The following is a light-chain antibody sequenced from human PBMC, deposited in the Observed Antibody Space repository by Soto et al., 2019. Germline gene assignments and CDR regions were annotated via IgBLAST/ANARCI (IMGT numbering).Light chain of an antibody. CDR3: SSYTSSSPLVV. J-gene: IGLJ2*01. CDR1: SSDVGGYNY. CDR2: DVS. V-gene: IGLV2-14*01. Sequence: QSALTQPASVSGSPGQSITISCTGTSSDVGGYNYVSWYQQHPGKAPKLMIYDVSNRPSGVSNRFSGSKSGNTASLTISGLHAEDEADYYSSSYTSSSPLVVFGGGTKLTVL.